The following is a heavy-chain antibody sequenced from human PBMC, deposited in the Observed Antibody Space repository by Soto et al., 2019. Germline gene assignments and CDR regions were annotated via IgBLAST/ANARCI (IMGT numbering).Heavy chain of an antibody. CDR3: ARNGVLGYCSSTSCYGTIYFDY. V-gene: IGHV5-51*06. J-gene: IGHJ4*02. Sequence: GAAVKSSGEGCGYSFTSYWSGWVRQITGKGLEWMGIIYPGDSDTRYSPSFQGQVTISADKSISTAYLQWSSLKASDTAMYYCARNGVLGYCSSTSCYGTIYFDYWGQGTLVTVSS. D-gene: IGHD2-2*01. CDR1: GYSFTSYW. CDR2: IYPGDSDT.